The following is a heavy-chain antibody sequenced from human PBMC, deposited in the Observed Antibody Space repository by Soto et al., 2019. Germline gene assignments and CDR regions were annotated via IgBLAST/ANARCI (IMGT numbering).Heavy chain of an antibody. Sequence: EVQLVESGGGLVQPGGSLRLSCAASGFTFSSYWMHWVRQAPGKGLVWVSRINSDGSSTSYADSVKGRFTISRDNAKNTLYLQMNSLRAEDTAVYYCTATSIWFGELSWGQGTLVTVSS. CDR1: GFTFSSYW. D-gene: IGHD3-10*01. J-gene: IGHJ4*02. V-gene: IGHV3-74*01. CDR3: TATSIWFGELS. CDR2: INSDGSST.